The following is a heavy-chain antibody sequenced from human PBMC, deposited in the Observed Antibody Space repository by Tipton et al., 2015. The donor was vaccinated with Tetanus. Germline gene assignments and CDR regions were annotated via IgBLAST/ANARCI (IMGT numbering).Heavy chain of an antibody. CDR3: ARHQSGYFTPFDY. CDR1: GGSICGGTFY. CDR2: IYESGDT. D-gene: IGHD3-3*01. V-gene: IGHV4-39*01. J-gene: IGHJ4*02. Sequence: TLSLTCTVSGGSICGGTFYWGWIRQPPGKGLEWIGSIYESGDTYYIPSLKSRVTISVDTSKNQFSPNLNSMAAADTGVYYCARHQSGYFTPFDYWGQGNLVTVSS.